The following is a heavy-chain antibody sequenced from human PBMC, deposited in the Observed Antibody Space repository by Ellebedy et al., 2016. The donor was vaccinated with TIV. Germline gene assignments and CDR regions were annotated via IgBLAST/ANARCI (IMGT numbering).Heavy chain of an antibody. CDR3: ARGDSGPDY. V-gene: IGHV1-18*01. D-gene: IGHD6-19*01. J-gene: IGHJ4*02. CDR2: IIPILGIA. CDR1: GYTFTSYG. Sequence: AASVKVSCKASGYTFTSYGISWVRQAPGQGLEWMGRIIPILGIANYAQKLQGRVTMTTDTSTSTAYMELRSLRSDDTAVYYCARGDSGPDYWGQGALVIVSS.